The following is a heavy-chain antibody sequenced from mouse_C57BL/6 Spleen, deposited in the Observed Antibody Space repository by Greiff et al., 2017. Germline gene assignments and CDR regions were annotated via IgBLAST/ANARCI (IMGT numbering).Heavy chain of an antibody. V-gene: IGHV1-55*01. J-gene: IGHJ2*01. Sequence: QVQLQQPGAELVKPGASVKMSCKASGYTFTSYWLTWVKQRPGQGLEWIGDIYPGSGSTNYNEKFKSKATLTVDTSSSTAYMQLSSLTSEDSAVYYCARRDYYGSSYTYFDYWGQGTTLTVSS. CDR1: GYTFTSYW. D-gene: IGHD1-1*01. CDR2: IYPGSGST. CDR3: ARRDYYGSSYTYFDY.